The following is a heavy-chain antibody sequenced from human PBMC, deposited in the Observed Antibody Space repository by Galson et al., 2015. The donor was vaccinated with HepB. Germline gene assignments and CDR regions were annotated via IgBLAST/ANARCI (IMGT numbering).Heavy chain of an antibody. V-gene: IGHV1-69*13. D-gene: IGHD4-17*01. CDR3: ARDFRSYGDNYYYYMDV. CDR1: GDTFSSYA. Sequence: SVKVSCKASGDTFSSYAISWVRQAPGQGLEWMGGIIPIFGTANYAQKFQGRVTITADESTSTAYMELSSLRSEDTAVYYCARDFRSYGDNYYYYMDVWGKGTTVTVSS. CDR2: IIPIFGTA. J-gene: IGHJ6*03.